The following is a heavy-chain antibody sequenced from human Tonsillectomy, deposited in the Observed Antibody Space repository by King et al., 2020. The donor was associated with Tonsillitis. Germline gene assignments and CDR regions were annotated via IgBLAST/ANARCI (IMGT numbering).Heavy chain of an antibody. V-gene: IGHV3-30-3*01. Sequence: VQLVESGGGVVQPGRSLRLSCAASGFTFSSYAMHWVRQAPGKGLEWVAVISYDGSNKYYADSVKGRFTISRDNSKNTLYLQMNSLRAEDTAVYYCARGGYYDFWSGYLPGYFDYWGQGTLVTVSS. CDR3: ARGGYYDFWSGYLPGYFDY. CDR1: GFTFSSYA. D-gene: IGHD3-3*01. J-gene: IGHJ4*02. CDR2: ISYDGSNK.